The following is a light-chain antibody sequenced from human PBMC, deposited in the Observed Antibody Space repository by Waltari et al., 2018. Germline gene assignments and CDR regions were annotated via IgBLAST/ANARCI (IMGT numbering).Light chain of an antibody. CDR3: SSYTSTWV. Sequence: VSGEQQTPGKAPQLMIYDVSKRPSGVANRSSGSKSGNTASRTISGLQAEDEADYYCSSYTSTWVFGGGTKLTVL. J-gene: IGLJ3*02. CDR2: DVS. V-gene: IGLV2-14*04.